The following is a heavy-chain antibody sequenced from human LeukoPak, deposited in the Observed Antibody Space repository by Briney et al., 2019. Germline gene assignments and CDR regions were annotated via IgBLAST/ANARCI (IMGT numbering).Heavy chain of an antibody. Sequence: SETLSLTCAVYGGSFSGYYWSWIRQPPGKGLEWIGEINHSGSTNYNPSLKSRVTISVDTSKNQFSLNLKSVTAADTAVYFCARGRVEAYAFDYWGQGTLVTVS. D-gene: IGHD1-26*01. J-gene: IGHJ4*02. CDR2: INHSGST. CDR3: ARGRVEAYAFDY. V-gene: IGHV4-34*01. CDR1: GGSFSGYY.